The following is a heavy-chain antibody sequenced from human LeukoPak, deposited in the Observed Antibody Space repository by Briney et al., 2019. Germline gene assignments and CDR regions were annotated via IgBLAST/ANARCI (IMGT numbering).Heavy chain of an antibody. D-gene: IGHD2-15*01. CDR1: GFTFSSYN. Sequence: GGSLRLSCAASGFTFSSYNMNWVRQAPGRGLEWVSSISSSSSYIYYADSVKGRFTISRDSAKNSLFLQMNSLRAEDTAVYYCARDRWHDYWGQGTLVTVSS. V-gene: IGHV3-21*01. CDR2: ISSSSSYI. CDR3: ARDRWHDY. J-gene: IGHJ4*02.